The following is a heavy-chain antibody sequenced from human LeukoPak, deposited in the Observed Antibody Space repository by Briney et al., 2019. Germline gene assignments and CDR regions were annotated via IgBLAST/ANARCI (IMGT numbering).Heavy chain of an antibody. CDR1: GGSISSYY. CDR3: ARGGYDILTGYYPFDY. CDR2: IYTSGST. J-gene: IGHJ4*02. Sequence: KPSETLSLTCTVSGGSISSYYWSWIRQPAGKGLEWIGRIYTSGSTNYNPSLKSRVTMSVDTSKNQFSLKLSSVTAADTAVYYCARGGYDILTGYYPFDYWGQGTLVTVSS. D-gene: IGHD3-9*01. V-gene: IGHV4-4*07.